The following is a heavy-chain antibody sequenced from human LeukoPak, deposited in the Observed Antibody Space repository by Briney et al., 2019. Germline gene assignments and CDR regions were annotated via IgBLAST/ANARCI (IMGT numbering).Heavy chain of an antibody. J-gene: IGHJ3*02. CDR1: GLAFSNFD. Sequence: GGSLRLSCAASGLAFSNFDMHWVRHSTGGRLEWVAHILVNGDTQYAGSVKGRFTISRENAKSSVYLQMNSLRDGDTAVYHCIRDRFGERTFEIWGQGTMVTVSS. V-gene: IGHV3-13*01. CDR2: ILVNGDT. CDR3: IRDRFGERTFEI. D-gene: IGHD3-10*01.